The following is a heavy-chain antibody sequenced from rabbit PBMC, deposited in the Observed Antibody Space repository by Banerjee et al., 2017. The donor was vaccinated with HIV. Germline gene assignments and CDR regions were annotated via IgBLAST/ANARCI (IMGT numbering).Heavy chain of an antibody. CDR2: IYAGNSGST. V-gene: IGHV1S40*01. CDR1: GFSLSIYE. D-gene: IGHD6-1*01. CDR3: ARGHYSYGYGGYAFAYYFDL. J-gene: IGHJ4*01. Sequence: QSLEESGGDLVKPGASLTLTCTASGFSLSIYEMCWVRQAPGKGLEWIACIYAGNSGSTWYASWAKGRFTISKTSSTTVTLQMTSLTAADTATYFCARGHYSYGYGGYAFAYYFDLWGPGTLVTVS.